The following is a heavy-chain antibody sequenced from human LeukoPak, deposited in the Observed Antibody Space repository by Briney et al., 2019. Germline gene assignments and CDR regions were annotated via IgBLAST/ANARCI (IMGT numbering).Heavy chain of an antibody. J-gene: IGHJ4*02. Sequence: SGPAQVEPTQTLTLTCTFSGYSLSTSGMCVSWIRQPPGKAPEWLALIDWDNDKYYSISLKTLLTISKDIFKNQVVLTMTNMDPVDTATYFCARTAKYTSWTDYWGQGIPVTVSS. CDR2: IDWDNDK. V-gene: IGHV2-70*01. CDR1: GYSLSTSGMC. D-gene: IGHD1-1*01. CDR3: ARTAKYTSWTDY.